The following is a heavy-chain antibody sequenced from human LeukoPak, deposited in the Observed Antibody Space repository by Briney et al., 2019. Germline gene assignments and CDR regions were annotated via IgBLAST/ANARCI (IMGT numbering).Heavy chain of an antibody. D-gene: IGHD2-8*01. Sequence: SQTLSLTCTVSGGSISSGGYYWSWIRQHPGKGLEWIGYIYYSGSTYYNPSLKSRVTISVDTSKNQFSLKLSSVTAADTAVYYCARYCSSDVCDSRYFDYWGQGTPVTVSS. CDR1: GGSISSGGYY. CDR2: IYYSGST. V-gene: IGHV4-31*03. CDR3: ARYCSSDVCDSRYFDY. J-gene: IGHJ4*02.